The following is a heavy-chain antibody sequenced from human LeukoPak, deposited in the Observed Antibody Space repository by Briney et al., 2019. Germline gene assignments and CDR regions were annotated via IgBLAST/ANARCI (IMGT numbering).Heavy chain of an antibody. CDR2: IYYSGGT. Sequence: SETLSLTCTVSGGSISSYYWSWIRQPPGKGLEWIGYIYYSGGTNYNPSLKSRVTISVDTSNNQLSLKVNSVTAADTAMYYCVKSNSRYQPWTLDIWGRGTMVTVSS. J-gene: IGHJ3*02. CDR3: VKSNSRYQPWTLDI. D-gene: IGHD2-2*01. CDR1: GGSISSYY. V-gene: IGHV4-59*01.